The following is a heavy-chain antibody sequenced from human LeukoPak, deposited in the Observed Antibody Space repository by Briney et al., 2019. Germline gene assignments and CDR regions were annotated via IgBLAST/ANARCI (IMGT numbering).Heavy chain of an antibody. CDR3: ARGAHYYDSSGLFDY. CDR2: ISAYNGNT. J-gene: IGHJ4*02. V-gene: IGHV1-18*01. D-gene: IGHD3-22*01. CDR1: GYTFTSYG. Sequence: ASVKVSCKASGYTFTSYGISWVRQAPGQGLEWMGWISAYNGNTNYAQKLRGRVTVTTDTSTSTAYMELRSLRSDDTAVYYCARGAHYYDSSGLFDYWGQGTLVTVSS.